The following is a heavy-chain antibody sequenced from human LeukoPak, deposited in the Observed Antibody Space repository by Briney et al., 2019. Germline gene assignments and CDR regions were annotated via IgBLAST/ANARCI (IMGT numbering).Heavy chain of an antibody. J-gene: IGHJ4*02. V-gene: IGHV2-5*01. CDR1: GFSLSTSGVG. D-gene: IGHD3-22*01. CDR3: AYYYDSSGYYYESDYFDY. CDR2: IYWNDDK. Sequence: SGPTLVKPTQTLTLTCTFSGFSLSTSGVGVGWTRQPPGKALEWLALIYWNDDKRYSPSLKSRLTITKDTSKNQVVLTMTNMDPVDTATYYCAYYYDSSGYYYESDYFDYWGQGTLVTVSS.